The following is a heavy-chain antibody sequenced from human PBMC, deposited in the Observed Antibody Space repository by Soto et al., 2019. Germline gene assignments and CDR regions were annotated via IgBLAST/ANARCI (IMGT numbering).Heavy chain of an antibody. V-gene: IGHV3-23*01. CDR2: ITVSGDST. CDR1: GFTFSSYA. Sequence: GGSLSLSCAASGFTFSSYAMSWVSQAPGKGLEWVSTITVSGDSTYYAASVKGRFTISRDNSKNTLYLQMHTLRAEDTAIYYCAKARLDSSGYYYFGFDYWGQGTLVTVSS. D-gene: IGHD3-22*01. CDR3: AKARLDSSGYYYFGFDY. J-gene: IGHJ4*02.